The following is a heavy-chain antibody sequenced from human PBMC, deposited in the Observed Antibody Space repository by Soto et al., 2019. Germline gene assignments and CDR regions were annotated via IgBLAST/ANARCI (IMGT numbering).Heavy chain of an antibody. D-gene: IGHD3-3*01. CDR3: ERGAGVSDASTWFDI. J-gene: IGHJ5*02. CDR1: GSSVSSGTYY. Sequence: QVQLQESGPGLVKASATLSVTCTVFGSSVSSGTYYWSWLRHAPGNGLEWVGNIYYTGSTNYNHSLHNRLTISVDTSKTPSSLQLMSVTAADTAVSYCERGAGVSDASTWFDIWGQGTLVTVSS. V-gene: IGHV4-61*03. CDR2: IYYTGST.